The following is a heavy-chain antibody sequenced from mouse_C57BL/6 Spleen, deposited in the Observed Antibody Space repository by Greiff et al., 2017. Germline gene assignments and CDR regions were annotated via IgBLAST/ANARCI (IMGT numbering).Heavy chain of an antibody. V-gene: IGHV1-18*01. CDR3: ATHGSSPYYAMDY. Sequence: VQLQQYGPELVKPGASVKIPCKASGYTFTDYNMDWVKQSHGKSLEWIGDINPNNGGTIYNQKFKGKATLTVDKSSSTAYMELRSLTSEDTAVYYCATHGSSPYYAMDYWGQGTSVTVSS. J-gene: IGHJ4*01. CDR2: INPNNGGT. D-gene: IGHD1-1*01. CDR1: GYTFTDYN.